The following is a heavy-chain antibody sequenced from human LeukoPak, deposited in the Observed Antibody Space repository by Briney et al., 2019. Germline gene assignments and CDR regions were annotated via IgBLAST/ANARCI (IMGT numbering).Heavy chain of an antibody. Sequence: GASVKVSCKASGYTFTGHYIHWVRQAPGQGLEWMGWISPNSGGTSYAQKFQGRVSVTRDTSISTAYMEVSRLRSDDTALYYCARDRVPFYSSTFKDYYLQYGLDVWGQGTTVTVSS. CDR2: ISPNSGGT. V-gene: IGHV1-2*02. J-gene: IGHJ6*02. CDR1: GYTFTGHY. D-gene: IGHD6-13*01. CDR3: ARDRVPFYSSTFKDYYLQYGLDV.